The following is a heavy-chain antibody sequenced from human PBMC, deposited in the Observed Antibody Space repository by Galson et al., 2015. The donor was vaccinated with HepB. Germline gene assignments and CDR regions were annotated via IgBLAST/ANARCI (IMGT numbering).Heavy chain of an antibody. CDR2: INSDGSST. CDR1: GFTFSSYA. V-gene: IGHV3-74*01. Sequence: SLRLSCAASGFTFSSYAMHWVRQAPGKGLVWVSRINSDGSSTSYADSVKGRFTISRDNAKNTLYLQMNSLRAEDTAVYYCAKGMGSSWYENWGQGTLVTVSS. CDR3: AKGMGSSWYEN. J-gene: IGHJ4*02. D-gene: IGHD6-13*01.